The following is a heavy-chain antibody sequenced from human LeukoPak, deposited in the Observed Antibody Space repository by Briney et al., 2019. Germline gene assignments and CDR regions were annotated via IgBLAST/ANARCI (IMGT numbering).Heavy chain of an antibody. D-gene: IGHD6-13*01. CDR3: ARALILAAADDY. J-gene: IGHJ4*02. CDR2: IKQDGSEK. CDR1: GFTFNIYA. V-gene: IGHV3-7*01. Sequence: SGGSLRLSCAASGFTFNIYAMSWVRQAPGKGLEWVANIKQDGSEKYYVDSVKGRFTISRDNAKNSLYLQMNSLRAEDTAVYYCARALILAAADDYWGQGTLVTVSS.